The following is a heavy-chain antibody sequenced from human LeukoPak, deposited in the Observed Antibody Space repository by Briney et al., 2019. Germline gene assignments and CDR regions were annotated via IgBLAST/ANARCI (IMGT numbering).Heavy chain of an antibody. V-gene: IGHV3-23*01. CDR1: GVTFSSYA. CDR2: ISGSGGST. CDR3: AKVGIQLYYFDY. Sequence: GGSLRLSCAASGVTFSSYAMSWVRQAPGKGLEWVSAISGSGGSTYYADSVKGRFTISRDNSKNTLYLQMNSLRAEDTAVYYCAKVGIQLYYFDYWGQGTLVTVSS. D-gene: IGHD5-18*01. J-gene: IGHJ4*02.